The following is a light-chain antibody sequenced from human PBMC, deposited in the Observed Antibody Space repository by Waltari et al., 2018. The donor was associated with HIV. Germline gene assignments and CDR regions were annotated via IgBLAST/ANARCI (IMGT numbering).Light chain of an antibody. CDR3: VAWDDSLSGAV. V-gene: IGLV1-47*01. Sequence: QSVLTQPPSASGTPGQRVTISCSGSSSNIGSNYVYWYQQLPGTAPKLLIYRNNPRPSGVPDRFSGSKSGPSASLAISGLRSEDEADYYCVAWDDSLSGAVFGGGTQLTVL. CDR2: RNN. J-gene: IGLJ7*01. CDR1: SSNIGSNY.